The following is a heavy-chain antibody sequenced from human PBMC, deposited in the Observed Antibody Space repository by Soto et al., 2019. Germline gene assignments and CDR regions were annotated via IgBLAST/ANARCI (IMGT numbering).Heavy chain of an antibody. D-gene: IGHD5-18*01. CDR3: ARDHEWDTAMLFGMDV. V-gene: IGHV4-59*01. Sequence: SETLSLTCTISGGSISGYYWSWIRQPPGKGLEWIGYFSNSGSTNYNPSLKSRVTISVDTSKNQFSLKLSSVTAADTAVYYCARDHEWDTAMLFGMDVWGQGTTVTVSS. J-gene: IGHJ6*02. CDR2: FSNSGST. CDR1: GGSISGYY.